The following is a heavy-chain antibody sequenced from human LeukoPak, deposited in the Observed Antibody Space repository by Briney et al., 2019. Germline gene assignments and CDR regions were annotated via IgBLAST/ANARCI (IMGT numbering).Heavy chain of an antibody. V-gene: IGHV1-2*06. J-gene: IGHJ6*02. Sequence: ASVKVSCKASGYTFTGYYMHWVRQAPGQGLEWMGRINPNSGGTNYAQKFQGRATMTRDTSISTAYMELSRLRSDDTAVYYCARGGYDFVYYYGMDVWGQGTTVTVSS. CDR3: ARGGYDFVYYYGMDV. CDR2: INPNSGGT. CDR1: GYTFTGYY. D-gene: IGHD3-3*01.